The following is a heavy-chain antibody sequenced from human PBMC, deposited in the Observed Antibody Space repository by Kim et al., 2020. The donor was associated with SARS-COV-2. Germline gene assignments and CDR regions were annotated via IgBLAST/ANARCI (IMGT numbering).Heavy chain of an antibody. Sequence: GGSLRLSCAASGFTVSSNYMTWVRQAPGKGLDWVSIIYGGGSTYYADSVKGRFTISRDNSKNTLYLQMNSLRVYDTAVYYCATSRGYNYYGIDVWGQGTTVTVSS. J-gene: IGHJ6*02. CDR2: IYGGGST. CDR3: ATSRGYNYYGIDV. V-gene: IGHV3-53*01. D-gene: IGHD3-10*01. CDR1: GFTVSSNY.